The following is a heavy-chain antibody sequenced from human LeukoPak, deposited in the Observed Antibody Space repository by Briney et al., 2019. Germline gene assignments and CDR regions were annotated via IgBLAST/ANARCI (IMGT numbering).Heavy chain of an antibody. CDR1: GLTFSDYY. V-gene: IGHV3-11*04. CDR2: ISGSSSII. CDR3: ATDIAAAGTDPFDY. D-gene: IGHD6-13*01. J-gene: IGHJ4*02. Sequence: GGSLRLSCAASGLTFSDYYMSWIRQAPGKGLEWVSYISGSSSIIKYADSVKGRFTVYRDNAKNSLYLQMNSLRAEDTAVYYCATDIAAAGTDPFDYWGQGTLVTVSS.